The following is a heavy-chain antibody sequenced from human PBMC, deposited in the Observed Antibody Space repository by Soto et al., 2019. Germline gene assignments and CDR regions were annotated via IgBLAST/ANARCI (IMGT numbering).Heavy chain of an antibody. J-gene: IGHJ6*02. D-gene: IGHD1-7*01. Sequence: ASATVSCTASGYTFTGYDMHWVRTAPGQGLEWMGWVNPNSGGTNYAQRFQGRVTMTRDTSISTAYMELSRLRSDDTAVYYCAREGWNYGYYYGRDVWGQGTTVTVS. CDR2: VNPNSGGT. CDR3: AREGWNYGYYYGRDV. CDR1: GYTFTGYD. V-gene: IGHV1-2*02.